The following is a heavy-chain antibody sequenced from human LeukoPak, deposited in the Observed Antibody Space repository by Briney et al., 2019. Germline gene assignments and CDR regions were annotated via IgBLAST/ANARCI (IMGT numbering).Heavy chain of an antibody. Sequence: GGSLRLSCAASGFTFSNAWMSWVRQAPGKGLEWVGRIKSKTDGGTTDYAAPVKGRFTISRDDSKNTLYLQTNSLKTEDTAVYYCTTITPDIVATSVADYYFDYWDQGTLVTVSS. CDR1: GFTFSNAW. D-gene: IGHD5-12*01. CDR2: IKSKTDGGTT. V-gene: IGHV3-15*01. J-gene: IGHJ4*02. CDR3: TTITPDIVATSVADYYFDY.